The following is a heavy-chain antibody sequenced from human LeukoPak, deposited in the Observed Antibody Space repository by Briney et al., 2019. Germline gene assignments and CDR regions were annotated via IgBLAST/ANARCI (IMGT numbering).Heavy chain of an antibody. CDR2: ISSSGSTI. V-gene: IGHV3-48*03. J-gene: IGHJ3*02. Sequence: GGSLRLSCAASGFTFSSYEMNWVRQAPGKGLEWVSYISSSGSTINYADSVKGRFTISRDNAKNSLYLQMNRLRAEDTAVYYCASVPMMDAFDIWGQGTMVTVSS. D-gene: IGHD3-22*01. CDR3: ASVPMMDAFDI. CDR1: GFTFSSYE.